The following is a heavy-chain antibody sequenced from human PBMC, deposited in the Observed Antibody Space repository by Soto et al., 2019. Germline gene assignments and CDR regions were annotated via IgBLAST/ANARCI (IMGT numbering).Heavy chain of an antibody. J-gene: IGHJ6*02. Sequence: KTSETLSLTCTVSGGSISSYYWSWIRQPPGKGLEWIGYIYYSGSTNYNPSLKSRVTISVDTSKNQFSLKLSSVTAADTAVYYCARGGLRYTYGMDVWGQGTTVT. CDR2: IYYSGST. D-gene: IGHD3-9*01. CDR3: ARGGLRYTYGMDV. V-gene: IGHV4-59*01. CDR1: GGSISSYY.